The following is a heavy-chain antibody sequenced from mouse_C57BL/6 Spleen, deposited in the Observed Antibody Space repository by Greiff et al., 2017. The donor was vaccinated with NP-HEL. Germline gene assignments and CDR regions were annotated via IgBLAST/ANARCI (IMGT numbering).Heavy chain of an antibody. CDR3: ARMWDYDYGWFAY. CDR1: GYTFTSYW. D-gene: IGHD2-4*01. J-gene: IGHJ3*01. Sequence: VQLQQPGAELVKPVASVKLSCKASGYTFTSYWMHWVKQRPGQGLEWIGMIHPNSGSTNYNEKFKSKATLTVDKSSSTAYMQLSSLTSEDSAVYYCARMWDYDYGWFAYWGQGTLVTVSA. V-gene: IGHV1-64*01. CDR2: IHPNSGST.